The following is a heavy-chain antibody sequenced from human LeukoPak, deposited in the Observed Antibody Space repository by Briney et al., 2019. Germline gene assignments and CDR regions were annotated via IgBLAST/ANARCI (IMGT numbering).Heavy chain of an antibody. Sequence: PSETLSLTCAVYGGSFSGYYWSWIRQPPGQGLEWIGEINHSGSTNYNPSLKSRVNISVDTSKNQFSLKLSSVTAADTAVYYCARGRGWTPPWIDYWGQGTLVTVSS. CDR1: GGSFSGYY. CDR2: INHSGST. D-gene: IGHD3/OR15-3a*01. V-gene: IGHV4-34*01. J-gene: IGHJ4*02. CDR3: ARGRGWTPPWIDY.